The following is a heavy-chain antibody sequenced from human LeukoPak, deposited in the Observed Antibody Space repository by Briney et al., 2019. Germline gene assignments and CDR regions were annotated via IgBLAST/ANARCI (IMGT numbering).Heavy chain of an antibody. Sequence: SETLSLTCAVSGGSISSYYWTWIRQPPGKGLEWIGYIYYTGSTNYNPSLNSRVTISIDTSKNQFSLKLSSVTAADTAVYYCARPDPGIAVAGPPGVWGQGTTVTVSS. J-gene: IGHJ6*02. CDR3: ARPDPGIAVAGPPGV. V-gene: IGHV4-59*12. D-gene: IGHD6-19*01. CDR1: GGSISSYY. CDR2: IYYTGST.